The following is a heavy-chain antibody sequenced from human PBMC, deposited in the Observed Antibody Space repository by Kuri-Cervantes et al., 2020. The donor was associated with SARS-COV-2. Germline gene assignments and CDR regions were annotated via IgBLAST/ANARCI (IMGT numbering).Heavy chain of an antibody. CDR1: GYTFSVYY. Sequence: ASVKVSCKASGYTFSVYYMYWVRQAPGQGLEWMGWINPNSGGTNYAQKFQGWVTMTRDTSIRTAYMELSSLRAEDTAVYYCAREGGDIVMVASDYWGQGTLVWGQGTLVTVSS. CDR3: AREGGDIVMVASDYWGQGTLV. J-gene: IGHJ4*02. V-gene: IGHV1-2*04. CDR2: INPNSGGT. D-gene: IGHD5-18*01.